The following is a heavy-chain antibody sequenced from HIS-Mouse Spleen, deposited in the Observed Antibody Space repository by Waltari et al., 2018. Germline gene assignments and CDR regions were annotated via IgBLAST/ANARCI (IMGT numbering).Heavy chain of an antibody. CDR1: GFTFISYG. CDR2: ISYDGSNK. D-gene: IGHD6-6*01. V-gene: IGHV3-30*18. CDR3: AKDLDFEYSSSFDY. J-gene: IGHJ4*02. Sequence: QVQLVESGGGVVQPGRSLRLSCAASGFTFISYGMHWVRQAPGKGLEWVAVISYDGSNKYYADSVKGRFTISRDNSKNTLYLQMNSLRAEDTAVYYCAKDLDFEYSSSFDYWGQGTLVTVSS.